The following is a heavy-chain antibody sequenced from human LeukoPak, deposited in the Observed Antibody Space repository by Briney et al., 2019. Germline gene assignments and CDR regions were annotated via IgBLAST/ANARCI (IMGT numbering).Heavy chain of an antibody. D-gene: IGHD3-16*02. V-gene: IGHV1-24*01. CDR3: ATDLRLGELSLSH. J-gene: IGHJ4*02. Sequence: ASVKLSCKVSGYTLTELSMHWVRQPPGKGLEWMGGFDPEDGETIYAQKFQGRVTMTEDTSTDTAYMELSSLRSEDTGVYYCATDLRLGELSLSHWGQGTLGTVSS. CDR2: FDPEDGET. CDR1: GYTLTELS.